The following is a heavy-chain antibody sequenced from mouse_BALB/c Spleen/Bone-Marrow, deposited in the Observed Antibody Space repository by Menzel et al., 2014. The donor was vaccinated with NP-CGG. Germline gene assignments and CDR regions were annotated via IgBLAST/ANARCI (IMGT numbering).Heavy chain of an antibody. CDR2: ISSGSSTI. D-gene: IGHD2-2*01. CDR3: ARYGYYDAMDY. V-gene: IGHV5-17*02. Sequence: EVMLVESGGGLVQPGGSRKLSCAASGFTFSSFGMHWVRQAPEKGLEWVAYISSGSSTIYYADTVKGRFTISRDNPKNTLFLQMTSLRSEDTAMYYCARYGYYDAMDYWVQGTSVTVSS. CDR1: GFTFSSFG. J-gene: IGHJ4*01.